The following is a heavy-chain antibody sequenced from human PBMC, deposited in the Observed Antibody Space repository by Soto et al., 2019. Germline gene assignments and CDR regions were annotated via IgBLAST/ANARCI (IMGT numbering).Heavy chain of an antibody. J-gene: IGHJ4*02. CDR3: ARVLSGYDILPGPEKGEPYYFDY. CDR1: GGSISSYY. V-gene: IGHV4-59*01. D-gene: IGHD3-9*01. Sequence: PSETLSLTCTVSGGSISSYYWSWIRQPPGKGLEWIGYIYYSGSTNYNPSLKSRVTISVDTSKNQFSLKLSSVTAADTAVYYCARVLSGYDILPGPEKGEPYYFDYWGQGTLVTVSS. CDR2: IYYSGST.